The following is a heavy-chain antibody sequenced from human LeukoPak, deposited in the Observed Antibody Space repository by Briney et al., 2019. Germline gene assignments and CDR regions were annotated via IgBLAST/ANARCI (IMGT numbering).Heavy chain of an antibody. CDR1: GYTFTNYA. CDR3: ARGSHFYGSGSFMGSDY. J-gene: IGHJ4*02. Sequence: ASVKVSCKASGYTFTNYAIHWVRQAPGQRLEWMGWINAGNGNTEYSQNLQDRVTITRDTSATTAYMELSSLRSEDTAVYYCARGSHFYGSGSFMGSDYWGQGTLVTVSS. CDR2: INAGNGNT. D-gene: IGHD3-10*01. V-gene: IGHV1-3*01.